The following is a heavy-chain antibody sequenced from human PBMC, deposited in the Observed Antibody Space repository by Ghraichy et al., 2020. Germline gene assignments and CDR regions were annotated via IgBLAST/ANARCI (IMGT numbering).Heavy chain of an antibody. J-gene: IGHJ3*02. CDR3: ARDRVGDGALDI. D-gene: IGHD3-10*01. Sequence: GGSLRLSCAASGLTVSTNYMNWVRQAPGKGLEWVALIFGGGGTKYADSVTGRFTISRDDYKNTVSLQMNGLRVDDTAVYYCARDRVGDGALDIWGQGTVVTFSS. V-gene: IGHV3-53*01. CDR1: GLTVSTNY. CDR2: IFGGGGT.